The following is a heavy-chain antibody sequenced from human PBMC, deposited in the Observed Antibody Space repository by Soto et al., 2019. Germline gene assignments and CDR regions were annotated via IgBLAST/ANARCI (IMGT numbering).Heavy chain of an antibody. Sequence: EGQLLQSGGGLVQPGESLRLSCAASGFTFSSSGMSWVRQAPGKGLEWVSSISIRGDYRSYADSVKGRFTISRDNSKNTLYPQMSSLTAEYTALYYCANHGGFDFWGQGTMVAVSS. CDR3: ANHGGFDF. V-gene: IGHV3-23*01. J-gene: IGHJ3*01. D-gene: IGHD4-17*01. CDR1: GFTFSSSG. CDR2: ISIRGDYR.